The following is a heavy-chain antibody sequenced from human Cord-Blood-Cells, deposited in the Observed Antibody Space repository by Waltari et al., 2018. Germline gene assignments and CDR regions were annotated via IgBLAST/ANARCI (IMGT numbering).Heavy chain of an antibody. CDR2: INHSGST. J-gene: IGHJ4*02. CDR1: GWSFSGYY. Sequence: QVQLQQWGAGLLKPSEPLSLTCAVYGWSFSGYYWAWTRQPPGKGLEWIGEINHSGSTNYNPSLKRRVTISVDTSKNQFSLKLSSVTAADTAVYYCARTMVVTALEGYYFDYWGQGTLVTVSS. D-gene: IGHD2-21*02. V-gene: IGHV4-34*01. CDR3: ARTMVVTALEGYYFDY.